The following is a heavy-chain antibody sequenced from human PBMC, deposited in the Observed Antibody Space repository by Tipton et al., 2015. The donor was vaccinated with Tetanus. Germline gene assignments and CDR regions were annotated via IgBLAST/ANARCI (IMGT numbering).Heavy chain of an antibody. J-gene: IGHJ4*02. CDR1: GFTFSSYS. CDR2: ISSSSSYI. D-gene: IGHD2-15*01. Sequence: SLRLSCAASGFTFSSYSMNWVRQAPGKGLEWVSSISSSSSYIYYADSVKGRFTISRDNAKNSLYLQMNSLRAEDTAVYYCARDRRDIVVVVAATPVAFDYWGQGTLVTVSS. CDR3: ARDRRDIVVVVAATPVAFDY. V-gene: IGHV3-21*01.